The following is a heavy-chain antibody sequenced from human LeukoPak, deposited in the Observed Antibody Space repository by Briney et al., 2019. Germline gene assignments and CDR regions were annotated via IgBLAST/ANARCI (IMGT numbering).Heavy chain of an antibody. CDR2: IHYRGTT. CDR3: ASGHFSGTYSSPFGY. V-gene: IGHV4-59*08. CDR1: GGSISPYY. J-gene: IGHJ4*02. Sequence: KSSETLSLTCTVSGGSISPYYWNWVRQSPGKGLEWIGYIHYRGTTDYNPSLKSRVTMPVDTSKNQFSLKLNSVTVADTAVYFCASGHFSGTYSSPFGYWGQGTLVTVSS. D-gene: IGHD1-26*01.